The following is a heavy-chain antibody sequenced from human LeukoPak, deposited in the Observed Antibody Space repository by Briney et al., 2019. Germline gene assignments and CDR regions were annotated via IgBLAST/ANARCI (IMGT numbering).Heavy chain of an antibody. CDR2: IKSKTDGGTT. V-gene: IGHV3-15*01. D-gene: IGHD4-11*01. CDR1: GFTFSNYA. Sequence: TSGGSLRLSCAASGFTFSNYAMSWVRQAPGKGLEWVGRIKSKTDGGTTDYAAPVKGRFTISRDDSKNTLYLQMNSLKTEDTAVYYCTTDGVYSTAFDYWGQGTLVTVSS. CDR3: TTDGVYSTAFDY. J-gene: IGHJ4*02.